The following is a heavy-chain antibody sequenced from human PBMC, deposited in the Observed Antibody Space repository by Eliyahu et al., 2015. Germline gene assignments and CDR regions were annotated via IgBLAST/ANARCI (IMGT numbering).Heavy chain of an antibody. CDR3: AKGGRTGWHYAYFDH. Sequence: EVQLLESGGGLVQPGXSLXLXCAAXGFSXGDYVMNWVRQPPGKGLXWVSFISASGDTTSYANSVRGRFSISRDNSRNTLYLQISGLRAEDTAVYYCAKGGRTGWHYAYFDHWGQGAPITVSS. CDR1: GFSXGDYV. V-gene: IGHV3-23*01. CDR2: ISASGDTT. D-gene: IGHD6-19*01. J-gene: IGHJ4*02.